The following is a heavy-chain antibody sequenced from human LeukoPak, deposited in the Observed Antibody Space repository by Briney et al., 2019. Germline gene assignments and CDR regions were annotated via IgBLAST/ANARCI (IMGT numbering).Heavy chain of an antibody. CDR1: G. CDR3: AREVGRGFDY. D-gene: IGHD1-26*01. V-gene: IGHV1-18*01. Sequence: ASVKVSCKASGFNWMRQAPGQGLEWMGWISAYNSNTHYTQKLQGRVTMTTDTSTSTTYMEVRSLRSDDTAVYYCAREVGRGFDYWGQGTLVTVSS. J-gene: IGHJ4*02. CDR2: ISAYNSNT.